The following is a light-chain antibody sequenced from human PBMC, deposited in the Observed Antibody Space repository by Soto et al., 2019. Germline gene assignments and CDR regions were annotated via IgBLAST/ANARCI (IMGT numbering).Light chain of an antibody. V-gene: IGKV3-20*01. CDR2: DAS. Sequence: EVVLTQSPGTLPLSPGERATLSCRASQSVASNSLAWYQQKRGQAPRLLIHDASSRATGIPDRFSGSGSGTDFTLTISRLEPEDFSVYYCQQYGASPRTFGPGTKVDVK. CDR1: QSVASNS. CDR3: QQYGASPRT. J-gene: IGKJ3*01.